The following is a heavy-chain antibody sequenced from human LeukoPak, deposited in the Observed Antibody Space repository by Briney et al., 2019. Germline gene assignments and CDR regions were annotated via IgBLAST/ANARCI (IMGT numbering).Heavy chain of an antibody. Sequence: GGSLRLSCAASGFTFRSYGMTWVRQAPGKGLEWVSAISSSGGSTDYADSVKGRFTISRDNSKNTLYLKMNSLRAEDTAVYYCAKLLSWYYFDYWGQGTLVTVSS. J-gene: IGHJ4*02. V-gene: IGHV3-23*01. CDR1: GFTFRSYG. CDR2: ISSSGGST. CDR3: AKLLSWYYFDY. D-gene: IGHD3-10*01.